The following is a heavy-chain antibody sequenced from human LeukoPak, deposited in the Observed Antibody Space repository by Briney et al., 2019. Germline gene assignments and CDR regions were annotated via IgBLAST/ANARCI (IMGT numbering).Heavy chain of an antibody. V-gene: IGHV3-30-3*01. D-gene: IGHD4-17*01. J-gene: IGHJ6*02. Sequence: GRSLRLSCAASGFTFSSYAMHWVRQAPGKGLEWVAVISYDRSNKYYADSVKGRFTISRDNSKNTLYLQMNSLRAEDTAVYYCARSTTVTTSSQYYYYYGMDVWGQGTTVTVSS. CDR2: ISYDRSNK. CDR1: GFTFSSYA. CDR3: ARSTTVTTSSQYYYYYGMDV.